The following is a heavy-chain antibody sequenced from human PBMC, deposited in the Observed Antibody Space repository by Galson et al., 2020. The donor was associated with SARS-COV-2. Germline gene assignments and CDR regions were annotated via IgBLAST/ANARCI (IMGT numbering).Heavy chain of an antibody. CDR2: IRYDGSNK. D-gene: IGHD3-3*01. V-gene: IGHV3-30*02. CDR1: GFTFSSYG. CDR3: AKYLVTIFGVGHYGMDV. Sequence: GESLKISCAASGFTFSSYGMHWVRQAPGKGLEWVAFIRYDGSNKYYADSVKGRFTISRDNSKNTLYLQMNSLRAEDTAVYYCAKYLVTIFGVGHYGMDVWGQGTTVTVSS. J-gene: IGHJ6*02.